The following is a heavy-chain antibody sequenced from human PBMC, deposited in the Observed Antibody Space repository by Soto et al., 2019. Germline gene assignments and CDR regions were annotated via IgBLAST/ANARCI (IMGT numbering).Heavy chain of an antibody. CDR2: VSASGLNT. D-gene: IGHD3-22*01. J-gene: IGHJ1*01. CDR3: ARARRTESHYDSSGYTAEYFQY. CDR1: GFTFSTYA. V-gene: IGHV3-23*01. Sequence: PGGSLRLSCAASGFTFSTYAMAWVRQAPGKGLEWVSGVSASGLNTDYADPVKGRFYISRDNSKNTVSLHMNSLRAEDTALYYCARARRTESHYDSSGYTAEYFQYWGQGTLVTVSS.